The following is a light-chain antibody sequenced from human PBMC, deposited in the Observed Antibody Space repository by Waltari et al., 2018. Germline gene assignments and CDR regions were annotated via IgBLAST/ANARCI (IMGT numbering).Light chain of an antibody. V-gene: IGKV1-33*01. CDR3: QQYDDPSIT. CDR1: QDITNF. J-gene: IGKJ5*01. CDR2: DAS. Sequence: DIQLTQSPSSLAASVGDRVTITCQATQDITNFLNWYQQKPGKPPKLLIYDASILETGVPSRFCGSGSWTHFTFTINTLQPEDIATYYCQQYDDPSITFGQGTRLYIK.